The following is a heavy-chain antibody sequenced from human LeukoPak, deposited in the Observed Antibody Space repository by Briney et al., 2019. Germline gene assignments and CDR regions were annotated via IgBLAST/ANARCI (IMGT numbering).Heavy chain of an antibody. D-gene: IGHD1-1*01. J-gene: IGHJ4*02. V-gene: IGHV4-34*01. CDR2: INHSGST. Sequence: SETLSLTCAVYAGSFSGYYWSWIRQPPGKGLEWIGEINHSGSTNYNPSLKSRVTISVDTSKNQFSLKLSSVTAADTAVYYCARGHNWNDVAVDYWGQGTLVTVSS. CDR3: ARGHNWNDVAVDY. CDR1: AGSFSGYY.